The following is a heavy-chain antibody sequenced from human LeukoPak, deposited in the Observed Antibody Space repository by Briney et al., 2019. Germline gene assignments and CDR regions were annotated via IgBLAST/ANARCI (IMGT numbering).Heavy chain of an antibody. CDR2: IIPIFGTA. CDR1: GGTFSSYA. V-gene: IGHV1-69*01. Sequence: WASVKVSCKASGGTFSSYAISWVRQAPGQGLEWMGGIIPIFGTANYAQKFQGRVTITADESTSTAYMELSSLRSEDTAVYYCAREGRGGDWLLDWGQGTLVTVSS. D-gene: IGHD3-9*01. CDR3: AREGRGGDWLLD. J-gene: IGHJ4*02.